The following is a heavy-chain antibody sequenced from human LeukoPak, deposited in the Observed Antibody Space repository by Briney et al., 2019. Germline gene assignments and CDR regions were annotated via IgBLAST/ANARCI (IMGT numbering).Heavy chain of an antibody. V-gene: IGHV3-48*03. CDR3: ARKTDRLGAVGRDRYFDL. D-gene: IGHD6-13*01. Sequence: PGGSLRLSCTASGFTVSGSEMTWVRQAPGKGLEWMSYISVNGGAMHYADSVRGRFTTSRDDAKNSLYLHMNSLRVEDTAIYYCARKTDRLGAVGRDRYFDLWGRGTLITVSS. J-gene: IGHJ2*01. CDR1: GFTVSGSE. CDR2: ISVNGGAM.